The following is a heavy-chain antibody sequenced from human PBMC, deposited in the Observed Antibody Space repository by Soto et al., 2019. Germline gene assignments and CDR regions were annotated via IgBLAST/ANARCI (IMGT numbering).Heavy chain of an antibody. V-gene: IGHV4-4*02. D-gene: IGHD2-15*01. J-gene: IGHJ4*02. CDR1: GGSISSSNW. CDR3: ARGISCGRHSDY. Sequence: QVQLQESGPGLVKPSGTLSLTCAVSGGSISSSNWWSWVRQPPGKGLEWIGEIDHSGSTNYNPSPKSRVTKSVEKSKHQFSLQLSSVTAEDTAVYYCARGISCGRHSDYWGQGTLVTVSS. CDR2: IDHSGST.